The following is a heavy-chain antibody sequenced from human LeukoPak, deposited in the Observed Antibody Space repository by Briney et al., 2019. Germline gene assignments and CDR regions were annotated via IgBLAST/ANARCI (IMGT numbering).Heavy chain of an antibody. CDR2: IYHSGST. V-gene: IGHV4-4*02. CDR3: ARVVAAATYYFDY. J-gene: IGHJ4*02. CDR1: GASISSSHW. D-gene: IGHD6-13*01. Sequence: ASETLSLTCGVSGASISSSHWWSWVRQPPGKGLEWIGEIYHSGSTNYNPSLKNRVTISVKKSKNQFSLKLTSVTAADTAVYYCARVVAAATYYFDYWGQGTLVTVSS.